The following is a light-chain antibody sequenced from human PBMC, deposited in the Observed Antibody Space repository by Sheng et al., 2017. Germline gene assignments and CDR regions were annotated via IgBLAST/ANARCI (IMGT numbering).Light chain of an antibody. CDR2: GNN. CDR3: QSYASSLIFVL. Sequence: QSVLTQPPSVSGAPGQRVTISCTGSGSNIGAGYDVHWYQQLPGTAPKLLIYGNNNRPSGVPDRFSGSKSGTSASLAITGLQAEDEGDYYCQSYASSLIFVLFGGGTKLTV. CDR1: GSNIGAGYD. J-gene: IGLJ2*01. V-gene: IGLV1-40*01.